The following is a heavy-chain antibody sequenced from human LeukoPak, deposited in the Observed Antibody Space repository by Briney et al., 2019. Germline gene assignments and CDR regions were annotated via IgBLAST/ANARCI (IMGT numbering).Heavy chain of an antibody. J-gene: IGHJ4*02. CDR3: ARVDITMIVVGHFDY. CDR2: IHTGGTT. CDR1: GFDISYNY. D-gene: IGHD3-22*01. V-gene: IGHV3-53*01. Sequence: GGSLRLSFAASGFDISYNYVGWVRQAPGKGLEWVSVIHTGGTTHYADSVKGRFTISKDNSNNTVYLQMNSVGVEDTAVYYCARVDITMIVVGHFDYWGQGTLVTVSS.